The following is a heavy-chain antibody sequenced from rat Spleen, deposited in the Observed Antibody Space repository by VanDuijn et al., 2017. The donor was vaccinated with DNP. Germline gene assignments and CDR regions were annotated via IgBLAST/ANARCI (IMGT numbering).Heavy chain of an antibody. CDR2: ISTGGGNT. J-gene: IGHJ2*01. Sequence: EVKFVESGGGLVQPGRSLKLSCEASGFPFSNYYMAWIRQAPTKGLEWVASISTGGGNTYYRDSVKGRFTIFRDNAENTVYLQMNSRRSEDTANYYWAKDGDYGYTFDYWGQGVMVTVSS. CDR1: GFPFSNYY. V-gene: IGHV5-25*01. CDR3: AKDGDYGYTFDY. D-gene: IGHD1-9*01.